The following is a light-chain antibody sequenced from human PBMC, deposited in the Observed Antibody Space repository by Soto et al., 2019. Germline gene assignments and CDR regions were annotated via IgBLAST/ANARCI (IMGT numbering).Light chain of an antibody. CDR2: EAF. V-gene: IGLV2-23*01. J-gene: IGLJ1*01. CDR1: SSDVGSDNV. CDR3: CSHVGTDASV. Sequence: QSVLTQPASVSGSPGQSITISCTGTSSDVGSDNVVSWYQHYPGKAPQLMIYEAFKRPSAVSHRFSGFKSGNTASPTISGLQAYVEAAYYCCSHVGTDASVFGTGTKVTVL.